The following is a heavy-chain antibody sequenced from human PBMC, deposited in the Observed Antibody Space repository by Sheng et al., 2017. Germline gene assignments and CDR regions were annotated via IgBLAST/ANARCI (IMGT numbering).Heavy chain of an antibody. CDR1: GFTFSIYW. J-gene: IGHJ5*02. V-gene: IGHV3-74*03. CDR2: IDYAGRIA. Sequence: EVQLVESGGGLVQPGGSLRLSCAASGFTFSIYWMHWVRQAPGKGLVWVSRIDYAGRIATYADSVKGRFTISRDNVKNTLYLQMNSLRTEDTAVYYCAGEYCSGGRCYVEGTWGQGTLVTVSS. CDR3: AGEYCSGGRCYVEGT. D-gene: IGHD2-15*01.